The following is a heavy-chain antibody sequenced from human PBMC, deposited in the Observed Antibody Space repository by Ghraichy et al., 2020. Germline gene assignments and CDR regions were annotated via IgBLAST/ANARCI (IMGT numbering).Heavy chain of an antibody. CDR3: ARVSIWRYCSSTSCYTIGNNYYYYGMDV. D-gene: IGHD2-2*02. V-gene: IGHV4-34*01. J-gene: IGHJ6*02. CDR2: INHSGST. CDR1: GGSFSGYY. Sequence: ESLNISCAVYGGSFSGYYWSWIRQPPGKGLEWIGEINHSGSTNYNPSLKSRVTISVDTSKNQFSLKLSSVTAADTAVYYCARVSIWRYCSSTSCYTIGNNYYYYGMDVWGQGTTVTVSS.